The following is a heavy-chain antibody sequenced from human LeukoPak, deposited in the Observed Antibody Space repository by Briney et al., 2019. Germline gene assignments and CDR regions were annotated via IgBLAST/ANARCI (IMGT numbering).Heavy chain of an antibody. CDR3: TRRLDD. CDR2: INHDNTEN. J-gene: IGHJ4*02. CDR1: GFSFNGDW. Sequence: GGSLRLSCAASGFSFNGDWMDWVRQAPGKGLEWVANINHDNTENNYLDTVKGRFTISRDNAQNSLYLQLNGLRVEDTAVYYCTRRLDDWGQGTLVTVSS. V-gene: IGHV3-7*01. D-gene: IGHD3-16*01.